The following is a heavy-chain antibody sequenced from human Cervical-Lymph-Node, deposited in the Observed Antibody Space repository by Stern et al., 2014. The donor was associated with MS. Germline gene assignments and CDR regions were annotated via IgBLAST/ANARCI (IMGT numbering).Heavy chain of an antibody. J-gene: IGHJ6*02. D-gene: IGHD2-21*01. CDR2: LDWDDAK. CDR1: GFSPISSGMS. V-gene: IGHV2-70*17. Sequence: ETGPALVKPTQTLTPTCTFSGFSPISSGMSVSWTRQPPGQALEWLARLDWDDAKFYSTSLRTRPTISTDTSTNQVVLTMTNVDPVDTATYYCARTNVPHSPGFTFSYYYYAMDVWGQGTTVTVSS. CDR3: ARTNVPHSPGFTFSYYYYAMDV.